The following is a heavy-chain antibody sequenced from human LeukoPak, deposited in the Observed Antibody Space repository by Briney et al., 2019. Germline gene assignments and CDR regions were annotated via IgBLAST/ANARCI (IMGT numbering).Heavy chain of an antibody. J-gene: IGHJ5*02. CDR2: ISSGGTYT. D-gene: IGHD5-12*01. CDR1: GFTFSDYY. Sequence: PGGSLRLSCAASGFTFSDYYMGWVRQAPGKGLEWVSSISSGGTYTNYADSVKGRFTISRDNAKNSLYLQMNSLRAEDTAVYYCARAAIVATNWFDPWGQGTLVTVSS. V-gene: IGHV3-11*05. CDR3: ARAAIVATNWFDP.